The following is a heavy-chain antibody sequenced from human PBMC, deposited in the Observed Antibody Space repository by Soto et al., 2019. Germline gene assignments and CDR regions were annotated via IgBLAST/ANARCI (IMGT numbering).Heavy chain of an antibody. CDR3: AKGGIQLWSYYFDY. J-gene: IGHJ4*02. CDR1: GFTFSSYA. CDR2: ISYDGSNK. Sequence: PGGSLRLSCAASGFTFSSYAMHWVRQAPGKGLEWVAVISYDGSNKYYADSVKGRFTISRDNSKNTLYLQMNSLRAEDTAVYYCAKGGIQLWSYYFDYWGQGTLVTVSS. D-gene: IGHD5-18*01. V-gene: IGHV3-30-3*01.